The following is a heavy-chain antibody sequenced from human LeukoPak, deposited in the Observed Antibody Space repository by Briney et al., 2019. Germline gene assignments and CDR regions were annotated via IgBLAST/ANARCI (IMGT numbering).Heavy chain of an antibody. CDR1: GGSFSGYY. V-gene: IGHV4-34*01. CDR2: INHSGST. Sequence: SETLSLTCAVYGGSFSGYYWSWIRQPPGKGLEWIEEINHSGSTNYNPSLKSRVTISVDTSKNQFSLKLSSVTAADTAVYYCAREGYDYDILTGYPNPNWFDPWGQGTLVTVSS. CDR3: AREGYDYDILTGYPNPNWFDP. J-gene: IGHJ5*02. D-gene: IGHD3-9*01.